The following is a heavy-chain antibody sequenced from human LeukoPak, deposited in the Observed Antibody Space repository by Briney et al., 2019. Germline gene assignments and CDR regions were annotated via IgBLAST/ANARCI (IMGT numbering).Heavy chain of an antibody. CDR2: ISSSGGST. CDR3: ARSAYSSGGVAY. J-gene: IGHJ4*02. D-gene: IGHD3-22*01. CDR1: GFTFSSYA. V-gene: IGHV3-64*01. Sequence: GGSLRLSCAASGFTFSSYAMHWVRQAPGKGLEYVSAISSSGGSTYYANSVKGRFTISRDNSKNTLYLQMGSLRAEDMAVYYCARSAYSSGGVAYWGQGTLVTVSS.